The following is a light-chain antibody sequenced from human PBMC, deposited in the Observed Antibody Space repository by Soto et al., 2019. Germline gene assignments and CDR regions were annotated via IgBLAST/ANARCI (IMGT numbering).Light chain of an antibody. Sequence: QSVLTQPPSVAGAPGQRVTISCTGRSSNIGAGYDVHWYQQLPGTAPKLLIYSNNNRPSGVPDRFSGSKSGTSASLAITGLQAEDEADYSCQSFDSSLSGWVFGGGTKLTVL. J-gene: IGLJ3*02. CDR3: QSFDSSLSGWV. CDR1: SSNIGAGYD. CDR2: SNN. V-gene: IGLV1-40*01.